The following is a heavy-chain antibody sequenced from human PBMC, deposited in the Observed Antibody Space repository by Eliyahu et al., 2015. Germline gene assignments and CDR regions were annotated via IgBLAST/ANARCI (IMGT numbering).Heavy chain of an antibody. J-gene: IGHJ6*03. D-gene: IGHD4-17*01. CDR3: TTPGGYGDYEGGWYYYYYMDV. CDR2: IKSKTDGGTT. Sequence: PGKGLEWVGRIKSKTDGGTTDYAAPVKGRFTISRDDSKNTLYLQMNSLKTEDTAVYYCTTPGGYGDYEGGWYYYYYMDVWGKGTTVTVSS. V-gene: IGHV3-15*01.